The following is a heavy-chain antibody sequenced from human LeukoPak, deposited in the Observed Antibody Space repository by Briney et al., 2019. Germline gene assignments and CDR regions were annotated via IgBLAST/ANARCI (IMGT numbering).Heavy chain of an antibody. Sequence: GASVKVSCKASGYTFTDYYMHWGRQSPGQGLEWMGWINPDSGGTNYAQNFQGRVTMTRHTSISTAYMELSRLRSDDTAVYYCARPFIETPSLGALDYWGQGTLVTVSS. CDR3: ARPFIETPSLGALDY. CDR2: INPDSGGT. CDR1: GYTFTDYY. V-gene: IGHV1-2*02. D-gene: IGHD4-23*01. J-gene: IGHJ4*02.